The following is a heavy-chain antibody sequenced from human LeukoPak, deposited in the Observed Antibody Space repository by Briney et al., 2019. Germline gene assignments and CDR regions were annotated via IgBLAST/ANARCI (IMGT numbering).Heavy chain of an antibody. D-gene: IGHD4-11*01. Sequence: TGGSLRLSCAAPAFTFLAFSTRWVRQGPGKGLEWVSLISGDGGTTYYADSVKGRFTISRDNSKNSLYLQMNSLTTEDTALYYCAIAYYSNKGDDFHVRGQGTMVTVSS. CDR3: AIAYYSNKGDDFHV. CDR1: AFTFLAFS. CDR2: ISGDGGTT. V-gene: IGHV3-43*02. J-gene: IGHJ3*01.